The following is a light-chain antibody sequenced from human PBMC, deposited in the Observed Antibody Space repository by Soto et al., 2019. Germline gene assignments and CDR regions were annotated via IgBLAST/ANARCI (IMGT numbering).Light chain of an antibody. Sequence: QSALTQPRSVSGSPGQAVTKSCTGTSSDVGGYNYVSWYQQHPGKAPKLMIYDVSKRPSGVPDRFSGSKSGNTASLTISGLQAEDEADYYCCSYAGSYTVFGGVTKLTVL. CDR1: SSDVGGYNY. CDR2: DVS. J-gene: IGLJ3*02. V-gene: IGLV2-11*01. CDR3: CSYAGSYTV.